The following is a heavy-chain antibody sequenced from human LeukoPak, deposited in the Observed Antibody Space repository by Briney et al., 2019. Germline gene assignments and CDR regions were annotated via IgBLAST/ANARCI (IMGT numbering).Heavy chain of an antibody. J-gene: IGHJ4*02. Sequence: SETLSLTCAVSGGSVSSGSLYWSWIRQPPGKGLEWVGYIYYSGSNNANPSLKSRVTISGNTSKNHSSQKRSSVTVADTAVYYCARGKGIAAVWGQGTQVTVSS. CDR2: IYYSGSN. D-gene: IGHD6-13*01. V-gene: IGHV4-61*01. CDR3: ARGKGIAAV. CDR1: GGSVSSGSLY.